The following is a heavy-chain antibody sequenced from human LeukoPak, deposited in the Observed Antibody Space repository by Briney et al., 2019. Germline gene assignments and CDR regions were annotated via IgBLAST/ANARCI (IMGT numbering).Heavy chain of an antibody. CDR3: ARDKSLRGVDF. D-gene: IGHD3-10*01. CDR2: IYYTGSS. Sequence: SETLSLTCTVSGGSISSGYYWGWIRQPPGKGVEWIASIYYTGSSYYNPSLKSRVTISVDTSKNQFSLKVTSVTAADTALYYCARDKSLRGVDFWGQGTLVTVSS. J-gene: IGHJ4*02. CDR1: GGSISSGYY. V-gene: IGHV4-38-2*02.